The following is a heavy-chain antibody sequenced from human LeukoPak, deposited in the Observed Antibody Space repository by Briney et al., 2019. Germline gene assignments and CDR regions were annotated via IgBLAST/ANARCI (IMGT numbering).Heavy chain of an antibody. J-gene: IGHJ4*02. Sequence: PWGSLRLSCAASRFTLSNYSMSWVRQAPRNGREWVSAISECGGSTYYADSVKGRVTISRDNSKNTLYLQMNSMRAEDTAVYSCAKDRGRGWLPPYYFVYWGQGTLVTVSS. V-gene: IGHV3-23*01. CDR1: RFTLSNYS. D-gene: IGHD3-22*01. CDR2: ISECGGST. CDR3: AKDRGRGWLPPYYFVY.